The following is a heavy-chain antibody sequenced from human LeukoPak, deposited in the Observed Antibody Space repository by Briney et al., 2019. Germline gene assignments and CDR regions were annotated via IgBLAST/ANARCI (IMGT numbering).Heavy chain of an antibody. V-gene: IGHV4-31*03. CDR2: IYYSGST. CDR1: GGSISSGGYY. D-gene: IGHD3-9*01. J-gene: IGHJ4*02. Sequence: SETLSLTCTVSGGSISSGGYYWSWIRQHPGKGLEWIGYIYYSGSTYYNPSLKSRVTISVDTSKNQFPLKLSSVTAADTAVYYCARWNAYYDILTGYYFDYWGQGTLVTVSS. CDR3: ARWNAYYDILTGYYFDY.